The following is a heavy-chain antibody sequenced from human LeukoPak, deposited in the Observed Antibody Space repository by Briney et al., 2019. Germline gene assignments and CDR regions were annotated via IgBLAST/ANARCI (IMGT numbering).Heavy chain of an antibody. J-gene: IGHJ5*02. CDR1: GFTVSSNY. CDR2: IYGGGSE. CDR3: ARERPGPRGFDP. V-gene: IGHV3-53*01. Sequence: GGSQRLSCAASGFTVSSNYMRGAREARGKALEWGSVIYGGGSEYYADSVKGRFTISRDTSKNTLYLQMNSLRGEVTAVYYCARERPGPRGFDPWGQGTLVTVSP.